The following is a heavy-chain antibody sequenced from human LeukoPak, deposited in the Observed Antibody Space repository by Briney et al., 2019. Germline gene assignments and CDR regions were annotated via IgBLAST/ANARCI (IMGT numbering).Heavy chain of an antibody. CDR3: ARVSIAAAGTGSFDY. Sequence: ASVKVSCKASGYTFTGYYVHWVRQAPGQGLEWMGWINPNSGGTNYAQKFQGRVTMTRDTSISTAYMELSRLRSDDTAVYYCARVSIAAAGTGSFDYWGQGTLVTVSS. D-gene: IGHD6-13*01. J-gene: IGHJ4*02. CDR2: INPNSGGT. V-gene: IGHV1-2*02. CDR1: GYTFTGYY.